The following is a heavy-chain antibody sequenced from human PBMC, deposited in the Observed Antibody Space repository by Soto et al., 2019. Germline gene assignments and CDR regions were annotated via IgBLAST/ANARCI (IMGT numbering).Heavy chain of an antibody. V-gene: IGHV3-30-3*01. CDR2: ISYDGNTE. CDR3: TRVGSTVTTNEAFDI. D-gene: IGHD4-17*01. J-gene: IGHJ3*02. CDR1: GFTFSPYV. Sequence: QVQLVESGGGVVHPGRSLRLSCAASGFTFSPYVVHWVRQAPGKGLEWVAVISYDGNTEYYADSVKGRFTIARDNTKSTLYLQMNSLRVEDTVLYYCTRVGSTVTTNEAFDIWGQGTMVTVSS.